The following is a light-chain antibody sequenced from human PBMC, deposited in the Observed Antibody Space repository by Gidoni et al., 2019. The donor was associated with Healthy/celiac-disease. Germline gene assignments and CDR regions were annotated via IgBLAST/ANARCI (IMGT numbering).Light chain of an antibody. CDR2: AAS. J-gene: IGKJ3*01. CDR1: QSISSY. V-gene: IGKV1-39*01. CDR3: QQSYSTPS. Sequence: DIQMTQSPSSLSASVGDRVNITCRASQSISSYLNWYQQKPGKAPKLLIYAASSLQSGVPSRFSCSGSGTDFTLTISSLQPEDFATYYCQQSYSTPSFGPGTKLDIK.